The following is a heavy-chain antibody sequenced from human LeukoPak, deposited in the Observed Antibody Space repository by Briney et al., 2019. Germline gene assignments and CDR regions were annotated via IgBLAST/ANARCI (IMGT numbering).Heavy chain of an antibody. Sequence: PGTSLRLSCAASGFTFSSYGMHWVRQAPGKGLEGVSVIYSGGTPFYPDPVKGRFTISRDISKNTVYLQMNSLRAEDTAVYYCASTRDYGGNFYYFEYWGQGTLVTVSS. CDR2: IYSGGTP. CDR3: ASTRDYGGNFYYFEY. CDR1: GFTFSSYG. J-gene: IGHJ4*02. V-gene: IGHV3-NL1*01. D-gene: IGHD4-23*01.